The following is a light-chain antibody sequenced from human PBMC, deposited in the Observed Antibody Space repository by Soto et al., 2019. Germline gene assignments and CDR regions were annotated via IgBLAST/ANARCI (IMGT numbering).Light chain of an antibody. CDR2: GAS. V-gene: IGKV3-20*01. CDR1: QSVSSSY. J-gene: IGKJ1*01. CDR3: QQYGSSPPWT. Sequence: EIVLTQSPGTLSLSPGERATLSCRASQSVSSSYLAWYQQKPGQAPRLLIYGASSRATGIPDRFSGSVSGTSFTLTISRREPEDFAVYYCQQYGSSPPWTFGQGTKVEIK.